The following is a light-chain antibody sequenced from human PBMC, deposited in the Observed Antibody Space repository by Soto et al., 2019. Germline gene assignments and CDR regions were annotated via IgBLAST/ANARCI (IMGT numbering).Light chain of an antibody. CDR2: AAS. J-gene: IGKJ1*01. Sequence: DIQMTQSPSSLSTSVGDRVTITCRASQSISTYLNWYQQKPGKAPRLLIFAASSLQSGVPSRFSGSGSGTHFTLTISNLQPEDFASYSCQQSYSAPPTFGQGTKVDI. V-gene: IGKV1-39*01. CDR1: QSISTY. CDR3: QQSYSAPPT.